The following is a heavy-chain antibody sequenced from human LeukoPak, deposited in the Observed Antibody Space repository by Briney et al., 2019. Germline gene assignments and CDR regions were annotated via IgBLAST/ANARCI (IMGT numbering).Heavy chain of an antibody. J-gene: IGHJ4*02. CDR3: ARVGLREGPFDY. CDR1: GFTFSSYA. D-gene: IGHD5-12*01. CDR2: ISYDGSNK. V-gene: IGHV3-30-3*01. Sequence: PGRSLRLSCAASGFTFSSYAMHWVRQAPGKGLEWVAVISYDGSNKYYADSVKGRFTISRDNSKNTLYLQMNSLRAEDTAVYYCARVGLREGPFDYWGQGTLVTVSS.